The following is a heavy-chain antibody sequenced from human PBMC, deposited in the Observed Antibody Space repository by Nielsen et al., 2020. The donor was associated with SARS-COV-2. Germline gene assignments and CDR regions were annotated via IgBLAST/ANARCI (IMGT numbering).Heavy chain of an antibody. D-gene: IGHD2-8*01. CDR3: ARGRVHVCWQNLVCEYGMDV. Sequence: ASVKVSCKASGYTFTSYGISWVRQAPGQGLEWMGWISAYNGNTNYAQKLQGRVTMTTDTSTSTAYMELRSLRSDDTAVYYCARGRVHVCWQNLVCEYGMDVWGQGTMVTVSS. J-gene: IGHJ6*02. CDR2: ISAYNGNT. CDR1: GYTFTSYG. V-gene: IGHV1-18*01.